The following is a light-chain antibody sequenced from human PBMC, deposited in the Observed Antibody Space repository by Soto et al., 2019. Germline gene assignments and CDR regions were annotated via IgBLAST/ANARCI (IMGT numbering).Light chain of an antibody. CDR3: SSYAGSSDIV. J-gene: IGLJ1*01. V-gene: IGLV2-8*01. CDR2: AVT. Sequence: QSALTQPPSASGSPGQSVTISCTGTSSDVGGYNFVSWYQQHPGRAPKLIISAVTNRPSGVPDRFSGSKSGNTASLTVSGLQADDEADSYCSSYAGSSDIVFGTGTKVTVL. CDR1: SSDVGGYNF.